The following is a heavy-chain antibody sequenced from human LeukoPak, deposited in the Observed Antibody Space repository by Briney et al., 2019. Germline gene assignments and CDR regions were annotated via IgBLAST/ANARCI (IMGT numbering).Heavy chain of an antibody. CDR3: ARVGIQRYFDY. D-gene: IGHD5-18*01. J-gene: IGHJ4*02. V-gene: IGHV3-74*01. CDR2: INSNGSST. CDR1: GFTFRSYW. Sequence: QAGGSLRLSCAASGFTFRSYWMHWVRHAPGKGLVWVSGINSNGSSTSYADAVKGRFTISRDNAENTLYLQMNSLRAEDTAVYYCARVGIQRYFDYWGQGTLVTASS.